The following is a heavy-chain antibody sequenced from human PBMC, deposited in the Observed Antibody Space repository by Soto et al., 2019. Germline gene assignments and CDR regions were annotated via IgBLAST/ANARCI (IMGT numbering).Heavy chain of an antibody. CDR1: GYSFTNYW. CDR2: IYPGDSDT. CDR3: AASIFYYGMDV. Sequence: PVESLELSCKVSGYSFTNYWIGWVRQMPGKGLEWMGIIYPGDSDTKYNPSFQGQVTISADKSITTTYLQWSSLKASDTAIYYCAASIFYYGMDVWGQGTTVTVSS. V-gene: IGHV5-51*01. J-gene: IGHJ6*02.